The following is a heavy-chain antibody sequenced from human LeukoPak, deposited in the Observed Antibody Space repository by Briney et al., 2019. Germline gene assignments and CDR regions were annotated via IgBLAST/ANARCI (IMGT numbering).Heavy chain of an antibody. J-gene: IGHJ5*02. Sequence: GGSLRLSCAGSGFTFSSYWMHWVRQAPGKGLVWVSRISTDASSTTYADSVKGRFTISRDNSKNTLYLQMNSLRAEDTAVYYCARDSSGYYYVSWFDPWGQGTLVTVSS. D-gene: IGHD3-22*01. CDR1: GFTFSSYW. CDR2: ISTDASST. V-gene: IGHV3-74*01. CDR3: ARDSSGYYYVSWFDP.